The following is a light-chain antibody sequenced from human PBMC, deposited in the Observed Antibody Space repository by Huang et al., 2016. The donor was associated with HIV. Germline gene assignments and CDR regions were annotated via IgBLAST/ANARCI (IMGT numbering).Light chain of an antibody. Sequence: EVVMTQSPATLSVSPGETATHSCRASQSVSSHLAWHQQKPGQAPRLLIYCSSTRATGIRARFSGSGFGTEFTLTISSLQSEDFAVYYCQQYDNWPPYTFGQGTKLEIK. J-gene: IGKJ2*01. CDR3: QQYDNWPPYT. V-gene: IGKV3-15*01. CDR1: QSVSSH. CDR2: CSS.